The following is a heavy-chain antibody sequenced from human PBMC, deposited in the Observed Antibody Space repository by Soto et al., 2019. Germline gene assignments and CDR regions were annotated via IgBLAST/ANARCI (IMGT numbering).Heavy chain of an antibody. V-gene: IGHV4-34*01. D-gene: IGHD3-22*01. Sequence: PSETLSLTCAVYGGSFSGYYWTWIRQPPGKGLEWIGEINQSGSTNYNPSLKSRVTISIDTSKNQFSLKLRSVTAADTAVYYCARFCNSGSCRDNYGRQEPLVTFPS. J-gene: IGHJ4*02. CDR1: GGSFSGYY. CDR3: ARFCNSGSCRDNY. CDR2: INQSGST.